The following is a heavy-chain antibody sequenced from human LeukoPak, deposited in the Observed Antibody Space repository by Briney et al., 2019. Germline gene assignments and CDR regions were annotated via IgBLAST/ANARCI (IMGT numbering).Heavy chain of an antibody. CDR2: FNPNNGGT. D-gene: IGHD3-22*01. CDR1: EYTFTAYF. V-gene: IGHV1-2*02. CDR3: ARVHFYDSSGYSLINP. Sequence: ASVKVSCNASEYTFTAYFIHWMRQAPGQGLEWMGWFNPNNGGTYYAQKFQGRVTMTRDTSISTAYMELSRLKSDDTAVYYCARVHFYDSSGYSLINPWGQGTLVTVSS. J-gene: IGHJ4*02.